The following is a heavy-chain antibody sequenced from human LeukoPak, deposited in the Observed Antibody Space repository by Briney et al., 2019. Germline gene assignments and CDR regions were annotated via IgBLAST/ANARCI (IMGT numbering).Heavy chain of an antibody. CDR3: ARGPRGGGATFKYYYYYYMDV. J-gene: IGHJ6*03. V-gene: IGHV1-18*01. D-gene: IGHD1-26*01. Sequence: ASVKVSCKASGYTFTSYGISWVRQAPGQGLEWMGWISAYNGNTNYAQKLQGRVTMTTDTSTSTAYMELRSLRSDDTAVYYCARGPRGGGATFKYYYYYYMDVWGKGTTVAISS. CDR2: ISAYNGNT. CDR1: GYTFTSYG.